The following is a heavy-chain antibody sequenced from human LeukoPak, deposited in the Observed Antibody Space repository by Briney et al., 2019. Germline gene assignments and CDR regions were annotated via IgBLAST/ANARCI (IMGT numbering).Heavy chain of an antibody. D-gene: IGHD2-15*01. J-gene: IGHJ4*02. V-gene: IGHV3-21*01. Sequence: PGGSLRLSCAASGFTFSSYTMNWVRQAPGKGLEWVSSISSSSSYIYYADSVKGRFAISRDNAKNSLYLQMNSLRAEDTAVYYCASSSGGGRLDYWGQGTLVTVSS. CDR3: ASSSGGGRLDY. CDR1: GFTFSSYT. CDR2: ISSSSSYI.